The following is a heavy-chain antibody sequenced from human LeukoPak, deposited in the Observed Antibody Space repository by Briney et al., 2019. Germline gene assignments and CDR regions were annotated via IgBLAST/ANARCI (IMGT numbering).Heavy chain of an antibody. J-gene: IGHJ4*02. CDR2: IYYSGST. D-gene: IGHD6-19*01. Sequence: PSETLSLTCTVSGGSISSSSYYWGWIRQPPGKGLEWIGGIYYSGSTNYNPSLKSRVTISVDTSKNQFSLKLSSVTAADTAVYYCARQNSLIAVAGYFDYWGQGTLVTVSS. V-gene: IGHV4-39*01. CDR3: ARQNSLIAVAGYFDY. CDR1: GGSISSSSYY.